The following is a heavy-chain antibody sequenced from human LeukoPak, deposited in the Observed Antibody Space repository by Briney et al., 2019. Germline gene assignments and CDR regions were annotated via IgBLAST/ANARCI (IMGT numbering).Heavy chain of an antibody. J-gene: IGHJ4*02. CDR2: ITSSSSDI. D-gene: IGHD3-10*01. CDR1: GFTFSIYA. Sequence: GGSLRLSCTASGFTFSIYAMNWVRQAPGKGLEWVSYITSSSSDIYYADSVEGRFTVSRDNAKNSLYLQMNSLRAEDTAVYYCARDRGGIDYWGQGTLVTVSS. V-gene: IGHV3-48*01. CDR3: ARDRGGIDY.